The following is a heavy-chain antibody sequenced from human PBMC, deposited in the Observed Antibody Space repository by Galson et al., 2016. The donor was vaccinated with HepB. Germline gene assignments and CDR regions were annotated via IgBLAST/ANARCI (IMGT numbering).Heavy chain of an antibody. CDR2: ISWNSDKI. J-gene: IGHJ4*02. CDR3: TKDISSSWSVYFDY. Sequence: SLRLSCAVSGFIFDDYAMHWARQTPGKGLEWVSGISWNSDKIAYADSVKGRFIVSRDNAKNSLYLQMDSLRAEDTAVYYCTKDISSSWSVYFDYWGQGTLVTVSS. D-gene: IGHD2-8*02. V-gene: IGHV3-9*01. CDR1: GFIFDDYA.